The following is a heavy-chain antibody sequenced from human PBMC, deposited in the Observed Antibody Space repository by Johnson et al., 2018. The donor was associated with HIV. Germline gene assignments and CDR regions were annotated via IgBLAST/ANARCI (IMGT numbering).Heavy chain of an antibody. CDR1: GFTFSNAW. D-gene: IGHD4-23*01. V-gene: IGHV3-74*02. Sequence: VQLVESGGGLVKPGGSLRLPCAASGFTFSNAWMYWVRQAPGKGLVWVSRIKTDGRGTNYADSVRGRVIISRDNAMNSLYLQLNSRRAEDTAGSYCARLTVATPGAFDSWGRGPMVTISS. CDR2: IKTDGRGT. J-gene: IGHJ3*02. CDR3: ARLTVATPGAFDS.